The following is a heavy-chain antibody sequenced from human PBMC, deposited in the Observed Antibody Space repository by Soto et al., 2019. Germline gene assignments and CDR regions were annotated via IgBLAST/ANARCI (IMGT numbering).Heavy chain of an antibody. J-gene: IGHJ6*02. CDR3: ASIWSRYYSGMDV. Sequence: PSETLSLTCTVSGGSISSGGYYWSWIRQHPGKGLEWIGYIYYSGSTYYNTFLKSRVTISVDTSKNQFSLKLSSVTAADTAVYYCASIWSRYYSGMDVGAKGPRSPSP. CDR2: IYYSGST. V-gene: IGHV4-31*03. CDR1: GGSISSGGYY. D-gene: IGHD2-8*02.